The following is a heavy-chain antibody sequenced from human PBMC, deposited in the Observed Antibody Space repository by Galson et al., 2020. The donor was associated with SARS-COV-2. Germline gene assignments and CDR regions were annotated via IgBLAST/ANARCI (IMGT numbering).Heavy chain of an antibody. CDR1: GGSISSYY. D-gene: IGHD6-13*01. V-gene: IGHV4-59*08. CDR2: IYYSGST. J-gene: IGHJ5*02. Sequence: SETLSLTCTVSGGSISSYYWSWIRQPPGKGLEWIGYIYYSGSTNYNPSLKSRVTISVDTSKNQFSLKLSSVTAADTAVYYCARGTAQQLVRFGKNWFDPWGQGTLVTVSS. CDR3: ARGTAQQLVRFGKNWFDP.